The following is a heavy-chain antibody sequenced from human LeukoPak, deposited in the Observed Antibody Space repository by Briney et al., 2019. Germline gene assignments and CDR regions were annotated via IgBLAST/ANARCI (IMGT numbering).Heavy chain of an antibody. V-gene: IGHV3-33*01. Sequence: GALRLSCAASGLHLRTYGMHWVRPAPGKGLEWVALSWYDGSTKYYADSVKGRFSISRDNSKNTVYLQMDGLRAEDTAVYYCARDTTLVTLYYFDSWGQGTLVTVSS. CDR1: GLHLRTYG. CDR2: SWYDGSTK. J-gene: IGHJ4*02. D-gene: IGHD2-21*02. CDR3: ARDTTLVTLYYFDS.